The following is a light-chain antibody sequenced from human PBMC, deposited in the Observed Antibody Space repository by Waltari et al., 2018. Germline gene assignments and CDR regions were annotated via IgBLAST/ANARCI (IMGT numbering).Light chain of an antibody. J-gene: IGLJ3*02. Sequence: QSVLTQAPSVSGAPGQRVTISCTGGDSSIASFGRNWYQHLPGRVPKLLIYENTKRPSGVPDRFSGSKSGTSASLAIEGLQPEDEGDYYCQSYDNSLRGSLLFGGGTMVTV. CDR3: QSYDNSLRGSLL. CDR1: DSSIASFG. CDR2: ENT. V-gene: IGLV1-40*01.